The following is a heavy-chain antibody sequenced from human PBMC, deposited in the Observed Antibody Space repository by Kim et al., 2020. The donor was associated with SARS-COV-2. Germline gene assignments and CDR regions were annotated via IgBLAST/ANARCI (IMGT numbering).Heavy chain of an antibody. V-gene: IGHV3-30*04. Sequence: VGSLRLSCAASGFTFSSYAMHWVRQAPGKGLEWVAVISYDGSNKYYADSVKGRFTISRDNSKNTLYLQMNSLRAEDTAVYYCAGDEDSSGSPYYFDYWGQGTLVTVSS. D-gene: IGHD6-19*01. J-gene: IGHJ4*02. CDR1: GFTFSSYA. CDR3: AGDEDSSGSPYYFDY. CDR2: ISYDGSNK.